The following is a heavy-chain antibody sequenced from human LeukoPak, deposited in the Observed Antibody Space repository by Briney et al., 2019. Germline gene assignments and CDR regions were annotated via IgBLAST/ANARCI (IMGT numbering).Heavy chain of an antibody. J-gene: IGHJ4*02. Sequence: GASVKVSCKASGYTFTDYYIHWVRQAPGQGLEWMAWINPNSGGTNYAQKFQGRVTMTRDTSITTAYMELTRLTSDDTAMYYCAGIPGDSTGYRSWGQGTQVIVSS. D-gene: IGHD3-22*01. CDR3: AGIPGDSTGYRS. CDR1: GYTFTDYY. CDR2: INPNSGGT. V-gene: IGHV1-2*02.